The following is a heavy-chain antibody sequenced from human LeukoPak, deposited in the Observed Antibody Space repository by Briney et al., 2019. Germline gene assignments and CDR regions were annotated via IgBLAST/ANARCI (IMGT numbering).Heavy chain of an antibody. J-gene: IGHJ4*02. D-gene: IGHD3-22*01. V-gene: IGHV4-39*02. CDR1: GGSISSSSYY. CDR3: AREGPTYYYDSSGYLPFDY. CDR2: IYYSGST. Sequence: SETLSLTCTVSGGSISSSSYYWGWIRQPPGKGLEWIGSIYYSGSTYYNPSLKSRVTISVDTSKNQFSLKLSSVTAADTAVYYCAREGPTYYYDSSGYLPFDYWGQGTLVTVSS.